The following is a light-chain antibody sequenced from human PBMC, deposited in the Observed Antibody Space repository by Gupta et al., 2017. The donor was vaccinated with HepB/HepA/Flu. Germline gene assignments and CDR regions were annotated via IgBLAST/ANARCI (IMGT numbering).Light chain of an antibody. Sequence: IVMTQSPDSLAVSLGERATINCKSSQSVLYSSNNKNYLAWYQQKPGQPPKLLIYWASTRESGVPDRFSGSGSGTDFTLTISSLQAEDVAVYYCQEYYSKPVTFGQGTKLEIK. CDR3: QEYYSKPVT. J-gene: IGKJ2*01. CDR2: WAS. CDR1: QSVLYSSNNKNY. V-gene: IGKV4-1*01.